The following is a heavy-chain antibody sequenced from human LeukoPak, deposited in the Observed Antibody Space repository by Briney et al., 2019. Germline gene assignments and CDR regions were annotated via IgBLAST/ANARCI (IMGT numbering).Heavy chain of an antibody. V-gene: IGHV3-23*01. CDR3: AKDFFSRGYYFDY. J-gene: IGHJ4*02. D-gene: IGHD3-22*01. CDR2: ISGSGGST. CDR1: FTXXXXA. Sequence: FTXXXXAMSWVRQAPGKGLEWVSAISGSGGSTYYADSVKGRFTISRDNSKNTLYLQMNSLRAEDTAVYYCAKDFFSRGYYFDYWGQGTLVTVSS.